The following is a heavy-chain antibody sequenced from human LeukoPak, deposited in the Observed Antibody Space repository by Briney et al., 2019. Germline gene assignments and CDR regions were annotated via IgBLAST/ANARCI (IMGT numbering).Heavy chain of an antibody. CDR1: GYIFTSYW. CDR3: ARSRVWWELLQGFDY. Sequence: GESLKISCKGSGYIFTSYWIGWVRQLPGKGLEWMGIIYPGDSDTRYSPSFQGQVTISADKSISTAYLQWSSLKASDTAMYYCARSRVWWELLQGFDYWGQGTLVTVSS. V-gene: IGHV5-51*01. J-gene: IGHJ4*02. CDR2: IYPGDSDT. D-gene: IGHD1-26*01.